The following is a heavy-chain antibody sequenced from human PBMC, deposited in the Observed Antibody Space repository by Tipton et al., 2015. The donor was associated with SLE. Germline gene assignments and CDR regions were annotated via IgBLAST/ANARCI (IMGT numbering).Heavy chain of an antibody. V-gene: IGHV4-34*01. CDR3: ARGPFWSGSWDY. CDR2: INHSKST. CDR1: GGSFSGYY. Sequence: TLSLTCAVYGGSFSGYYWSWIRQPPGKGLEWIGEINHSKSTNYNPSLKSRVTISVDTSKNQFSLKLSSVTAADTAVYYCARGPFWSGSWDYWGQGTLVTVSS. J-gene: IGHJ4*02. D-gene: IGHD3-3*01.